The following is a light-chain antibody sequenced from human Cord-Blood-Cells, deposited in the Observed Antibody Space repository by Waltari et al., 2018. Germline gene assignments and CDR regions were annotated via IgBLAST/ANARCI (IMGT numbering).Light chain of an antibody. J-gene: IGLJ3*02. CDR2: SKN. V-gene: IGLV1-44*01. Sequence: QSVLTLPPSASGTPGQRVTISCSGSSSNIGSNTVTWYQQLPGTAPKLLIYSKNQRPSGVPDRFSGSKSGTSASLAISGLQSEDEADYYCAAWDDSLNGPVFGGGTKLTVL. CDR3: AAWDDSLNGPV. CDR1: SSNIGSNT.